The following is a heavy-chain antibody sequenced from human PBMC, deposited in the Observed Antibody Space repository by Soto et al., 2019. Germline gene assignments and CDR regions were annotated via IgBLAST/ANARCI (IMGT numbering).Heavy chain of an antibody. CDR1: GGALXCYP. Sequence: GSSVKGAWKGVGGALXCYPMSWVRQAPGQGLEWMGRIIPILGIANYAQKLQGRVTMTTDTSTSTAYMELRSLRSDDTAVYYCARWPLKWPWGQGTLVTVSS. V-gene: IGHV1-69*02. D-gene: IGHD1-26*01. CDR3: ARWPLKWP. CDR2: IIPILGIA. J-gene: IGHJ5*02.